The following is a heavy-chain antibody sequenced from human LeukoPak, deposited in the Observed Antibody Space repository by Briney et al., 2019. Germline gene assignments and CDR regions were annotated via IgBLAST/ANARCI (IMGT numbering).Heavy chain of an antibody. CDR3: ARVGDFWSGYYRPLDY. CDR2: IIPIFGTA. V-gene: IGHV1-69*13. J-gene: IGHJ4*02. Sequence: SVKVSCKASGGTFSSYAISWVRQAPGQGLEWMGGIIPIFGTANYAQKFQGRVTITADESTSTAYMELSSLRSEDTAVYYCARVGDFWSGYYRPLDYWGQGTLVTVSS. CDR1: GGTFSSYA. D-gene: IGHD3-3*01.